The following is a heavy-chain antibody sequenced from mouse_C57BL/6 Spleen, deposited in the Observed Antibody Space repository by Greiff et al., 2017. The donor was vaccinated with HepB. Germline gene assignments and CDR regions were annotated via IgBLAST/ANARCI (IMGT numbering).Heavy chain of an antibody. CDR2: ISGGGGNT. Sequence: EVKLVESGGGLVKPGGSLKLSCAASGFTFSSYTMSWVRQTPEKRLEWVATISGGGGNTYYPDSVKGRFTISRDNAKNTLYLQMRSLRSEDTALYYCARDEYYGSSPFAYWGQGTLVTVSA. D-gene: IGHD1-1*01. CDR3: ARDEYYGSSPFAY. V-gene: IGHV5-9*01. CDR1: GFTFSSYT. J-gene: IGHJ3*01.